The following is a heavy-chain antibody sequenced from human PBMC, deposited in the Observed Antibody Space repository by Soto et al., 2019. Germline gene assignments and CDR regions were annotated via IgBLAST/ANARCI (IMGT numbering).Heavy chain of an antibody. CDR2: ISSSGSTI. D-gene: IGHD6-13*01. CDR3: ARALIIAAALGHWFDP. J-gene: IGHJ5*02. V-gene: IGHV3-11*01. CDR1: GFTFSDYY. Sequence: GGSLRLSCAASGFTFSDYYMSWIRQAPGKGLEWVSYISSSGSTIYYADSVKGRFTISRDNAKNSLYLQMNSPRAEDTAVYYCARALIIAAALGHWFDPWGQGTLVTVSS.